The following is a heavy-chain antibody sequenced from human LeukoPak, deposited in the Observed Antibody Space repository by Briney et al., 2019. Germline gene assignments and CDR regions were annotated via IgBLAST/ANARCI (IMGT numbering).Heavy chain of an antibody. CDR1: RYTFTSYY. V-gene: IGHV1-46*01. J-gene: IGHJ3*02. Sequence: ASVKVSCKASRYTFTSYYMHWVRQAPGQGLEWMGIINPSGGSTSYAQKFQARVTMTRDMSTSTVYMELSSLRSEDTAVYYCARAGYYYDSSGYSDQRIDIWGQGTMVTVSS. CDR2: INPSGGST. CDR3: ARAGYYYDSSGYSDQRIDI. D-gene: IGHD3-22*01.